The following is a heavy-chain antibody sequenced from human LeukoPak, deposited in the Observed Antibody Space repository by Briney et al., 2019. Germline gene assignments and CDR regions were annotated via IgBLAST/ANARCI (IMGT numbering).Heavy chain of an antibody. V-gene: IGHV1-18*01. CDR2: ISAYNGNT. CDR1: GYTFTSYG. J-gene: IGHJ6*02. Sequence: GASVKVSCKASGYTFTSYGISWVRQAPGQGLEWMGWISAYNGNTNYAQKLQGRVTMTTDTSTSTAYMELRSLRSDDTAVYYCARDGYCSGGSCHVGGMDVWGQGTTVTVSS. CDR3: ARDGYCSGGSCHVGGMDV. D-gene: IGHD2-15*01.